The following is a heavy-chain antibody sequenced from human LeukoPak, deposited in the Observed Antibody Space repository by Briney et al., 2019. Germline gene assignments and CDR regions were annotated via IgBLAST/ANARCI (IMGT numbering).Heavy chain of an antibody. Sequence: GGALQSSCKAAGCSFKHYWIARGRQMPEKGLELMGVIWPGDSQTRYSPAFQGQGTLSVDQSPSPAYLPWSRLKASDPAMYYCAKHYGDSGDEYFDYWGQGPLVPVSS. V-gene: IGHV5-51*01. CDR1: GCSFKHYW. D-gene: IGHD4-17*01. CDR2: IWPGDSQT. CDR3: AKHYGDSGDEYFDY. J-gene: IGHJ4*02.